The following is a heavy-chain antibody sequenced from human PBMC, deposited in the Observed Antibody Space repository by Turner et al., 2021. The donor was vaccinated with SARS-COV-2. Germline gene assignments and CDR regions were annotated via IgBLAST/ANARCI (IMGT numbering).Heavy chain of an antibody. CDR3: AKNPGPYCSGGSCYSGELDY. Sequence: QVQLVESGGGVVQPGRSLRISCAASGFPFRSYGMHWVRQAPGKGLEWVAVISYDGSNKYYADSVKGRFTISRDNSKNTLYLQMNSLRAEDTAVYYCAKNPGPYCSGGSCYSGELDYWGQGTLVTVSS. V-gene: IGHV3-30*18. CDR1: GFPFRSYG. CDR2: ISYDGSNK. D-gene: IGHD2-15*01. J-gene: IGHJ4*02.